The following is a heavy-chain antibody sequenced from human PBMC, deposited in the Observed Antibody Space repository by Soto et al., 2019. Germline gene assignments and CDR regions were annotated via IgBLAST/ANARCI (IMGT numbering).Heavy chain of an antibody. D-gene: IGHD3-9*01. V-gene: IGHV4-39*01. J-gene: IGHJ2*01. CDR2: IYYSGTT. Sequence: SETLSLTCIVSGDSISSSSYYWVWIRQPPGKGLEWIGSIYYSGTTYYNPSLESRVTISIDTSKNQFSLKVSSLTAADTAVYYCAKTVPYDILTHWYFDLWGRGTLVPVSS. CDR3: AKTVPYDILTHWYFDL. CDR1: GDSISSSSYY.